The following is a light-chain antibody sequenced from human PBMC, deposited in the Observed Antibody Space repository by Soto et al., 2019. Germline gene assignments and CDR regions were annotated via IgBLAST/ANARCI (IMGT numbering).Light chain of an antibody. V-gene: IGKV3-15*01. Sequence: EIVMTQSPATLSVSPGESATLSCRASLSVGVNLAWYQQKPGQSSRLLIYGASVRATGIPARFRGSGSGTEFTLTLSSLQSEDFAVYYCLQYNNWPPWTFGQGTKVEIK. J-gene: IGKJ1*01. CDR1: LSVGVN. CDR3: LQYNNWPPWT. CDR2: GAS.